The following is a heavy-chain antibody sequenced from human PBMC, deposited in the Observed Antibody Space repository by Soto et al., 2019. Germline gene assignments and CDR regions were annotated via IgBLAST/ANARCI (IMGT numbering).Heavy chain of an antibody. CDR3: ARERGYSGYDYGREFDY. D-gene: IGHD5-12*01. Sequence: SETLSLTCTVSGGSISSYYWSWIRQPPGKGLEWIGYIYYSGSTNYNPSLKSRVTISVDTSKNQFSLKLSSVTAADTAVYYCARERGYSGYDYGREFDYWGQGTLVTVSS. V-gene: IGHV4-59*01. CDR2: IYYSGST. CDR1: GGSISSYY. J-gene: IGHJ4*02.